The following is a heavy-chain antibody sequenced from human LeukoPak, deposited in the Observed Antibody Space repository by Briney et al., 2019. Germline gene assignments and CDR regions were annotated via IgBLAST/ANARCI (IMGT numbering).Heavy chain of an antibody. CDR2: MNPNSGNT. CDR3: ARARHTGGIPDY. J-gene: IGHJ4*02. V-gene: IGHV1-8*01. D-gene: IGHD6-13*01. Sequence: ASVKVSCKASAYTFTSYDINWVRQATGQGLEWIGWMNPNSGNTGYAQKFQGRVTMTTDTSTSTAYMELRSLRSDDTAVYYCARARHTGGIPDYWGQGTLVTVSS. CDR1: AYTFTSYD.